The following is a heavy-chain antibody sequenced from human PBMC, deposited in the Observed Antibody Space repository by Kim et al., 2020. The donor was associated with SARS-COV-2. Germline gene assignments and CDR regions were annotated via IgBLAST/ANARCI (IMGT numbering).Heavy chain of an antibody. V-gene: IGHV4-4*07. CDR2: T. J-gene: IGHJ4*02. D-gene: IGHD3-10*01. CDR3: ARTGSGSYFDY. Sequence: TNYTPSLKSRVTMSVDTSKNQFSLKLRSVTAADTAVYYCARTGSGSYFDYWGQGTLVTVSS.